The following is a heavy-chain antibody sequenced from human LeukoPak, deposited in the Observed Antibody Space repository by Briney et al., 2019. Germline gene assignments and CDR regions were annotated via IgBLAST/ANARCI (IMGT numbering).Heavy chain of an antibody. V-gene: IGHV4-39*07. CDR2: IYYSGST. D-gene: IGHD6-13*01. J-gene: IGHJ4*02. CDR1: GGSISSSSYY. Sequence: SETLSLTCTVSGGSISSSSYYWGWIRPPPGKGLEWIGSIYYSGSTYYNPSLKSRVTISVDTSKNQFSLKLSSVTAADTAVYYCARGGYSSSWLLDYWGQGTLVTVSS. CDR3: ARGGYSSSWLLDY.